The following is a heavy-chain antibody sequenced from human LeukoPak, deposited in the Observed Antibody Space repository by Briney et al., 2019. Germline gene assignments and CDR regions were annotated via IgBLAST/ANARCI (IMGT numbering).Heavy chain of an antibody. D-gene: IGHD2-21*02. CDR3: ARGRRGDRGWPYFDY. CDR2: IFSSGST. CDR1: GGSIIGYY. J-gene: IGHJ4*02. V-gene: IGHV4-59*01. Sequence: SETLSLTCTVSGGSIIGYYWSWIRQPPGKGLEWIGYIFSSGSTNYNPSLKSRVTLSLDTSRNQFSLKLSSVTAADTAVYYCARGRRGDRGWPYFDYWGQGTLVTVSS.